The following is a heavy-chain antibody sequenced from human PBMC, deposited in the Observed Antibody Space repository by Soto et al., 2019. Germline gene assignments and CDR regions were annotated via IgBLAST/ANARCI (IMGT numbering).Heavy chain of an antibody. Sequence: SETLSLTCTVSGGSISSYYWSWIRQPPGKGLEWIGYIYYSGSTNYNPSLKSRVTISVDTSKSQFSLKLSSVTAADTAVYYCARERITMVRGDPGYFDYWGQGTLVTVSS. D-gene: IGHD3-10*01. CDR2: IYYSGST. CDR1: GGSISSYY. CDR3: ARERITMVRGDPGYFDY. V-gene: IGHV4-59*01. J-gene: IGHJ4*02.